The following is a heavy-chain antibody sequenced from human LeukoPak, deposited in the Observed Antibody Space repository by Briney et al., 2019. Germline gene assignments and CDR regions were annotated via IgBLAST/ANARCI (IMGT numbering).Heavy chain of an antibody. CDR3: ARGGAGHSNGWYASYY. V-gene: IGHV3-7*01. CDR2: IKPDGSEK. CDR1: GFTFTSYW. J-gene: IGHJ4*02. Sequence: GGSLRLSCAASGFTFTSYWMNWVRQAPGKGLEWVANIKPDGSEKYYVDSVKGRFTISRDNAKNSLYLQMNSLRAEDTAVYYCARGGAGHSNGWYASYYWGQGTLVTVSS. D-gene: IGHD6-19*01.